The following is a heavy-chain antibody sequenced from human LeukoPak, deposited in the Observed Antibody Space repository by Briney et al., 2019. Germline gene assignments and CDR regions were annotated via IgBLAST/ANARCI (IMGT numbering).Heavy chain of an antibody. Sequence: SETLSLTCTVSGGSISSGDYYWSWIRQPPGKGLEWIGYIYYSGSTNYNPSLKSRVTISVDTSKNQFSLKLSSVTAADTAVYYCARDQASKYGDSSGDFDYWGQGTLVTVSS. D-gene: IGHD4-17*01. CDR2: IYYSGST. J-gene: IGHJ4*02. V-gene: IGHV4-61*08. CDR3: ARDQASKYGDSSGDFDY. CDR1: GGSISSGDYY.